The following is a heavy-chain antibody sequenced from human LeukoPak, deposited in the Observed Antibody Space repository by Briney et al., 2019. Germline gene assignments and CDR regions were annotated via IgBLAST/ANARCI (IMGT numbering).Heavy chain of an antibody. Sequence: ASVKVSCKAPGYTFSSYFLSWVRQAPGQGLEWMGWISAYNGNTNYAQKLQGRVTMTTDTSTSTAYMELRSLRSDDTAVYYCARTVTYYYDSSGYYYFDYWGQGTLVTVSS. J-gene: IGHJ4*02. D-gene: IGHD3-22*01. V-gene: IGHV1-18*01. CDR2: ISAYNGNT. CDR1: GYTFSSYF. CDR3: ARTVTYYYDSSGYYYFDY.